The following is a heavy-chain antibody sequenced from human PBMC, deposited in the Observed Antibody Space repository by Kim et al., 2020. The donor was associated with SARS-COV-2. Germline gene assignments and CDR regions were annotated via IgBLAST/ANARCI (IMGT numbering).Heavy chain of an antibody. Sequence: GGSLRLSCAASGFTFSSYEMNWVRQAPGKGLEWVSYISSSGSTIYYADSVKGRFTISRDNAKNSLYLQMNSLRAEDTAVYYCARYYYGSGSYNANYFDYWGQGTLVTVSS. D-gene: IGHD3-10*01. CDR2: ISSSGSTI. V-gene: IGHV3-48*03. CDR1: GFTFSSYE. CDR3: ARYYYGSGSYNANYFDY. J-gene: IGHJ4*02.